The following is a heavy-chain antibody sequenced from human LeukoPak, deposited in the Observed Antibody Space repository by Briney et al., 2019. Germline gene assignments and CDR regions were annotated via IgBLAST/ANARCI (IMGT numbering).Heavy chain of an antibody. CDR1: GFTFSSFW. J-gene: IGHJ4*02. Sequence: PGGSLRLSCEVSGFTFSSFWMNWVRQAPGKGLEWVANINQDGSEKYYVDSVKGRFTISRDNSKNTLYLQMNSLRAEDTAVYYCARDRGSYVDYWGQGTLVTVSS. CDR3: ARDRGSYVDY. V-gene: IGHV3-7*03. D-gene: IGHD1-26*01. CDR2: INQDGSEK.